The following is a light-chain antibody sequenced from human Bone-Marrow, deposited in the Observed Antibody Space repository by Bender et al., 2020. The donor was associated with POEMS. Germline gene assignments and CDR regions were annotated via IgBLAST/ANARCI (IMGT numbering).Light chain of an antibody. J-gene: IGLJ3*02. V-gene: IGLV1-44*01. Sequence: QSVLTQPPSASGTPGQRVTIPCSGSNSNIGTNAVNCYQQFPGTAPTLLIYSDNQRPSGVPYRFYAFKSGTSASLAISGLQSEDEADYYCAAWDAGLSGGVFGGGTKLTVL. CDR3: AAWDAGLSGGV. CDR2: SDN. CDR1: NSNIGTNA.